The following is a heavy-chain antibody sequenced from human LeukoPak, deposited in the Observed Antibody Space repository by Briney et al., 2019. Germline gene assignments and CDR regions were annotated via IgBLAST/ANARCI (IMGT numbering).Heavy chain of an antibody. J-gene: IGHJ3*02. CDR2: ISSSGCTI. Sequence: GGSLRLSCAASGFTFSSYSINWVRQAPGKGLEWVSYISSSGCTIYYADSVKGRFTISRDNAKNSLYLQMNSLRAEDTAVYYCARDGLRWGIWGQGTMVTVSS. CDR3: ARDGLRWGI. V-gene: IGHV3-48*04. CDR1: GFTFSSYS. D-gene: IGHD4-23*01.